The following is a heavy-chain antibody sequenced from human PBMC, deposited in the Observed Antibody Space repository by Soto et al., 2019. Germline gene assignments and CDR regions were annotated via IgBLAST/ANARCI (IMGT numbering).Heavy chain of an antibody. V-gene: IGHV3-15*07. Sequence: EVQLVESGGGLVKPGGSLRLSCAASGFTFSNAWMNWVRQAPGKGLEWGGRIKSKTDGGTTDYAAPVKGRFTISRDDSKNTLYLQMNSLKTEDTAGYYCSTDVTYYYDRRVKGGGYWGQGTLVTVSS. CDR3: STDVTYYYDRRVKGGGY. CDR2: IKSKTDGGTT. D-gene: IGHD3-22*01. CDR1: GFTFSNAW. J-gene: IGHJ4*02.